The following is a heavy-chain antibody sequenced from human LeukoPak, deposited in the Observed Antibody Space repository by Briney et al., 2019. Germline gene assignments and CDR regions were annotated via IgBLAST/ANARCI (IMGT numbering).Heavy chain of an antibody. CDR3: ARQARTDFWSGPQWNI. D-gene: IGHD3-3*01. CDR2: INHSGST. J-gene: IGHJ3*02. CDR1: GFTFSNYA. V-gene: IGHV4-34*01. Sequence: PGGSLRLSCAASGFTFSNYAMSWVRQAPGKGLEWIGEINHSGSTNYNPSLKSRVTISVDTSKNQFSLKLSSVTAADTAVYYCARQARTDFWSGPQWNIWGQGTMVTVSS.